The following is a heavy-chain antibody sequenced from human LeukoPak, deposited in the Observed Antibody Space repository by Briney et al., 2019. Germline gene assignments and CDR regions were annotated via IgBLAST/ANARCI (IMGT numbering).Heavy chain of an antibody. D-gene: IGHD4/OR15-4a*01. CDR3: ARSLYGEAFDV. CDR1: GDTFTKYQ. CDR2: ISASNGNM. V-gene: IGHV1-18*01. J-gene: IGHJ4*02. Sequence: ASVKVSCKASGDTFTKYQSSWVRQAPGQGLEWLGWISASNGNMNYAEKVQDRITVTKDTSTSTVYMELTSLTSDDTGVYFCARSLYGEAFDVWGQGTLVTVSS.